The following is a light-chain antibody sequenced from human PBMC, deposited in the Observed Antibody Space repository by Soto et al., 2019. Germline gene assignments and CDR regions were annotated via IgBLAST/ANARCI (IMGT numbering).Light chain of an antibody. CDR1: SSDVGAYNY. J-gene: IGLJ3*02. CDR2: EVS. V-gene: IGLV2-14*01. CDR3: NSYTTSGTWV. Sequence: QSALTQPASVSGSPGQSITISCTGTSSDVGAYNYVSWYQQHPGKAPKLMIYEVSNRPSGVSDRFSGSKSGNTASLTISGLQAEDEADYYCNSYTTSGTWVFGGGTKLTVL.